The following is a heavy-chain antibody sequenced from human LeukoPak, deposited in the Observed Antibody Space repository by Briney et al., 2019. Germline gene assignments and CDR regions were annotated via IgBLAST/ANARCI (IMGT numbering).Heavy chain of an antibody. D-gene: IGHD3-10*01. J-gene: IGHJ5*02. Sequence: ASVKISCKASGYTFTAYYIHWLRQAPGQGLEWMGWINPNSGGTNYAQKFQGRVTMTRDTSISTAYMELSRLRSDDTAVYYCARVGSGSYRDWFDPWGQGTLVTVSS. V-gene: IGHV1-2*02. CDR3: ARVGSGSYRDWFDP. CDR2: INPNSGGT. CDR1: GYTFTAYY.